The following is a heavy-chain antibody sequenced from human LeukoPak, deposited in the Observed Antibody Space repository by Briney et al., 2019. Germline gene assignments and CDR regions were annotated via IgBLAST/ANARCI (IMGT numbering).Heavy chain of an antibody. J-gene: IGHJ4*02. CDR1: GYSFTSYW. D-gene: IGHD5-18*01. Sequence: GESLKISCKGSGYSFTSYWIGWVRQMPGKGLDWMGIIYPGDSDTRYSPSFQGQVTIATDKSISTSYLQWSRLEASDTAMYYCARQDSYGPLYYFDYWGQGTLVTVSS. CDR2: IYPGDSDT. V-gene: IGHV5-51*01. CDR3: ARQDSYGPLYYFDY.